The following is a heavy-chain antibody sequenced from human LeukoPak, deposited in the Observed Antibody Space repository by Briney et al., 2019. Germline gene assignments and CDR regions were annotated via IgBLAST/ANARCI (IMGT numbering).Heavy chain of an antibody. V-gene: IGHV4-34*01. CDR1: GGSFSGHY. D-gene: IGHD5-12*01. Sequence: PSETLSLTCAVYGGSFSGHYWSWIRQPPGKGLEWIGEINHSGSTNYNPSLRSRVTISVDTSKNQFSLKLSSVTAADTAVYYCARALDIVATRREINWFDPWGQGTLVTVSS. CDR3: ARALDIVATRREINWFDP. CDR2: INHSGST. J-gene: IGHJ5*02.